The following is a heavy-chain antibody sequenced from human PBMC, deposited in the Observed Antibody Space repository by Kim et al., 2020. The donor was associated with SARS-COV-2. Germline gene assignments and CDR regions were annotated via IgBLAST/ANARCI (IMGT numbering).Heavy chain of an antibody. Sequence: ASVKVSCKVSGYTLTELSMHWVRQAPGKGLEWMGGFDPEDGETIYAQKFQGRVTMTEDTSTDTAYMELSSLRSEDTAVYYCATALENYYDSSGYYYQDYWGQGTLVTVSS. CDR3: ATALENYYDSSGYYYQDY. D-gene: IGHD3-22*01. CDR1: GYTLTELS. CDR2: FDPEDGET. J-gene: IGHJ4*02. V-gene: IGHV1-24*01.